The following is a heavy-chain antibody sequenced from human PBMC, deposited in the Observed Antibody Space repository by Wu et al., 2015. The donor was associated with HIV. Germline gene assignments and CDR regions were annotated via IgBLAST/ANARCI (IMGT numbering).Heavy chain of an antibody. Sequence: QVQLVQSGAEVKKPGSSVKVSCKASGDIFSKYSINWVRQAPGQGLEWMGVINPSDFKVSYPQKFQGRVTMTKDTSTSTIYMELKSLSHDDTALYYCATRIGGTMEAFNMWGQGTLVTVSS. CDR3: ATRIGGTMEAFNM. D-gene: IGHD1-26*01. V-gene: IGHV1-46*03. J-gene: IGHJ3*02. CDR1: GDIFSKYS. CDR2: INPSDFKV.